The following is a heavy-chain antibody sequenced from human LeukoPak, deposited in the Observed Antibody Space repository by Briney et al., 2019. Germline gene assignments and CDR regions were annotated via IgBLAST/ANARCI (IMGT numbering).Heavy chain of an antibody. J-gene: IGHJ5*02. V-gene: IGHV4-59*11. CDR3: ARSRYSVGWFDP. D-gene: IGHD6-13*01. CDR1: GGSFSSHY. CDR2: ISYIGSA. Sequence: PSETLSLTCTVSGGSFSSHYWSWIRQPPGKGLEWIGYISYIGSANYNPSLKSRVTISVDTSKNQFSLKLSSVTAVDTAVYYCARSRYSVGWFDPWGQGTLVAVSP.